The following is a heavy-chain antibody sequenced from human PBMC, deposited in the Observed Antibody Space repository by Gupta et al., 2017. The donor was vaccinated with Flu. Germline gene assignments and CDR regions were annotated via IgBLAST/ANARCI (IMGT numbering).Heavy chain of an antibody. CDR2: INPNSGGT. Sequence: FTGYYMHWVRQAPGQGLEWMGRINPNSGGTNYAQKFQGRVTMTRDTSISTAYMELSRLRSDDTAVYYCARTPGRSGSYYDYWGQGTLVTVSS. V-gene: IGHV1-2*06. J-gene: IGHJ4*02. CDR1: FTGYY. CDR3: ARTPGRSGSYYDY. D-gene: IGHD1-26*01.